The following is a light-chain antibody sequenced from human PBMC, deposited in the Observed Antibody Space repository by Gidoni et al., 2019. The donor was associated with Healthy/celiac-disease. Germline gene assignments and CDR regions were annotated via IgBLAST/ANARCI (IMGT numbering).Light chain of an antibody. CDR2: AAS. J-gene: IGKJ1*01. Sequence: DIQFTQSPSFLSASVGDRVTITCRASQSIRCYLAWYQQEPGKAPKLLIYAASTLQSGVPSRFSGSGSGTEFTLTISSLQPEDFATYYCQQLNRWTFGQGTKVEIK. CDR3: QQLNRWT. CDR1: QSIRCY. V-gene: IGKV1-9*01.